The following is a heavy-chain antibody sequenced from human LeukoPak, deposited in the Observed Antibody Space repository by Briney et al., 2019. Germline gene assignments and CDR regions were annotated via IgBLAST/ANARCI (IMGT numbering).Heavy chain of an antibody. J-gene: IGHJ6*03. CDR1: GYTFTGYY. CDR2: INPNSGGT. CDR3: TRDPGYARYMDV. D-gene: IGHD1-1*01. V-gene: IGHV1-2*02. Sequence: ASVKVSCKASGYTFTGYYMHWVRQAPGQGLEWMGWINPNSGGTNYAQKFQGRVTMTRDTSISTAYMELSRLRSDDTAVYYCTRDPGYARYMDVWGKGTTVTVSS.